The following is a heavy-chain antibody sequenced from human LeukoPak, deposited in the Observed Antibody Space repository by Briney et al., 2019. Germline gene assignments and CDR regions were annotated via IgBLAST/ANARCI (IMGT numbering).Heavy chain of an antibody. J-gene: IGHJ4*02. CDR1: GFTFSSYW. V-gene: IGHV3-74*01. Sequence: GGSLRLSCAASGFTFSSYWMHWVRQAPGKGLVWVSRINSDGTSASYVDSVEGRFTISRDNAKNSLYLQMNSLRAEDTAVYYCARDGGRKEDYWGQGTLVTVSS. CDR2: INSDGTSA. CDR3: ARDGGRKEDY.